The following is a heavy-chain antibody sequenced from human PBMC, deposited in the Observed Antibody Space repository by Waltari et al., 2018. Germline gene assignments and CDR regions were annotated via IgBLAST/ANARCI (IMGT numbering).Heavy chain of an antibody. CDR3: ARTSAWSGYHSRVAFDI. J-gene: IGHJ3*02. CDR2: IIPILGTA. D-gene: IGHD3-3*01. V-gene: IGHV1-69*05. CDR1: GGTFSSYA. Sequence: QVQLVQSGAEVKKPGSSVKVSCKASGGTFSSYAISWVRQAPGQGLEWMGWIIPILGTANYAQKFQGRVTITTDESTSTAYMELSSLRSEDTAVYYCARTSAWSGYHSRVAFDIWGQGTMVTVSS.